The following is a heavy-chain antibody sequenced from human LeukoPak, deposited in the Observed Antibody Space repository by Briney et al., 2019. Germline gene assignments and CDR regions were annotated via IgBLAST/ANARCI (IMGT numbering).Heavy chain of an antibody. CDR2: ISRSGSTK. D-gene: IGHD3-9*01. CDR1: GFTFSDYN. Sequence: GGSLRLSCAASGFTFSDYNMRWIRQAPGKGLEWVSSISRSGSTKYYADSVKGRFTISRDNAKNSLYLQMNSLRAEDTAVYYCAREDGSRYDFLTGSRFGWFDPWGQGTLVTVSS. J-gene: IGHJ5*02. V-gene: IGHV3-11*01. CDR3: AREDGSRYDFLTGSRFGWFDP.